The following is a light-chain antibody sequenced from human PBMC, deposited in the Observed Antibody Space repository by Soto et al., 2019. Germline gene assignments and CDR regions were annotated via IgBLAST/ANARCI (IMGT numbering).Light chain of an antibody. J-gene: IGLJ3*02. Sequence: QSVLTQPASVSGSPGQSITISCTGTSSDVGAYNYVSWYQQHPGKAPKLMIYEVSNRPSGVSNRFSDSKSGNTASLTISGLQAEDEADYYCNSYTRSSTLVFGGGTRLTVL. V-gene: IGLV2-14*01. CDR2: EVS. CDR1: SSDVGAYNY. CDR3: NSYTRSSTLV.